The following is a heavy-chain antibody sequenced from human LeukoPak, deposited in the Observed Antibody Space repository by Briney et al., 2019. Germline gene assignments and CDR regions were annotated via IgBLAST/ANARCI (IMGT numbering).Heavy chain of an antibody. CDR1: GFTFGSYE. D-gene: IGHD6-19*01. V-gene: IGHV3-48*03. CDR3: ARNVYDLRGQWLVPGFDY. CDR2: IGTIISTT. J-gene: IGHJ4*02. Sequence: GGSLRLSCAASGFTFGSYEMTWVRQAPGKGLGWVSYIGTIISTTYYADSVKGRFTVSRDDAKSSLYLQMSSLRAEDTAVYYCARNVYDLRGQWLVPGFDYRGQGTLVAVSS.